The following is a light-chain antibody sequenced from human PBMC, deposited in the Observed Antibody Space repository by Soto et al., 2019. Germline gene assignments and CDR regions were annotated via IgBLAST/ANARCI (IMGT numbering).Light chain of an antibody. J-gene: IGKJ1*01. CDR2: DAS. Sequence: DIVLTQSPATLSLSPGERATLSCRATQSVSNFLAWYQQKPGQPPRLLIYDASNRAPGIPARFSGSGSGTDFTLTISRLEPEDFAVYYCQQYGSSGTFGQGTKVDIK. V-gene: IGKV3-11*01. CDR1: QSVSNF. CDR3: QQYGSSGT.